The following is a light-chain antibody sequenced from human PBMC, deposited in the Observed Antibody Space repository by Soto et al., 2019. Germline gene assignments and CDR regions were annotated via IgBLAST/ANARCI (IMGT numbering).Light chain of an antibody. CDR1: QSVSDN. V-gene: IGKV3D-15*01. CDR2: GAS. Sequence: EIVLTQSPATLSVSPGERVTLSCRASQSVSDNLAWYQQKPGQAPRLLTYGASIRATDIPARFSGSGSGTEFSLTIRSLQSEDFAVYYCQQYNDWPLTFGGGTKVEIK. CDR3: QQYNDWPLT. J-gene: IGKJ4*01.